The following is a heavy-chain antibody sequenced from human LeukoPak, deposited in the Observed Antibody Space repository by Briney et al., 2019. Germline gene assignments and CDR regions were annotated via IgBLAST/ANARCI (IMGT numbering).Heavy chain of an antibody. J-gene: IGHJ4*02. CDR3: ATELEPGPL. D-gene: IGHD1-1*01. V-gene: IGHV4-4*07. CDR1: GGSISNYY. CDR2: IHTSGST. Sequence: LSETLSLTCTVSGGSISNYYWSWIRQPVGKGLEWIGRIHTSGSTNYNPSLKSRVTMSVDTSKNQFSLNLSSVTAADTAVYYCATELEPGPLWGQGTLVTVSS.